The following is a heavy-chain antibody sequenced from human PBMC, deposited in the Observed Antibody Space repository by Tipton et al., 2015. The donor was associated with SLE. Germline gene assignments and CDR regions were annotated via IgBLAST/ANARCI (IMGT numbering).Heavy chain of an antibody. V-gene: IGHV4-38-2*01. Sequence: LRLSCAVSGYSISSGYYWGWIRQPPGKGLEWIGSIYHSGSTYYNPSLKSRVTISVDTSKNQFSLKLSSVTAADTAAYYCASVVVVAATHHAFDIWGQGTMVTVSS. D-gene: IGHD2-15*01. CDR2: IYHSGST. J-gene: IGHJ3*02. CDR3: ASVVVVAATHHAFDI. CDR1: GYSISSGYY.